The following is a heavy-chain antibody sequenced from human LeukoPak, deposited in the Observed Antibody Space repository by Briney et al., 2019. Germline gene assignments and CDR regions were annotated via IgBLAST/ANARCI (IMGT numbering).Heavy chain of an antibody. D-gene: IGHD5-24*01. CDR3: AKDTMATIRIFDY. CDR2: IKQDGSES. CDR1: GFTLSIYW. J-gene: IGHJ4*02. Sequence: PGGSLRLSCAASGFTLSIYWMSWVRQAPGKGLEWVANIKQDGSESHYVDSVKGRFTISRDNAKNSVSLQMNSLRAEDTAVYYCAKDTMATIRIFDYWGQGTLVTVSS. V-gene: IGHV3-7*01.